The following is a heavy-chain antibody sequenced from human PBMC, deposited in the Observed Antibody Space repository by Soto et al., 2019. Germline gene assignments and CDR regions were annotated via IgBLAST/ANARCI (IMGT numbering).Heavy chain of an antibody. CDR3: ARGFCGTCGSHYEALFDY. Sequence: GGSLRISCAASGFTVSSNYMSCVRLASGKGLEWVSVIYSGGSTYYADSVKGRFTISRDNSKNTLYLQMNSLRAEDTAVYYCARGFCGTCGSHYEALFDYPGQRTLVPGSS. D-gene: IGHD1-26*01. J-gene: IGHJ4*02. CDR2: IYSGGST. CDR1: GFTVSSNY. V-gene: IGHV3-66*01.